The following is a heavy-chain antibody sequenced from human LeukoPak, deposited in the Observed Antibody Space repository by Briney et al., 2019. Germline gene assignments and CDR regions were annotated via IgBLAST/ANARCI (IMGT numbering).Heavy chain of an antibody. CDR2: MGTSGDSP. V-gene: IGHV3-23*01. Sequence: GGSLRLSCTASGFTFSSYAVTWVRQAPGKGLEWVSAMGTSGDSPKYADSVKGRFTMSRDSSKNTVDLQMNSLRPEDTAVYYCARDWSADYWGQGTLVTVSS. CDR1: GFTFSSYA. J-gene: IGHJ4*02. CDR3: ARDWSADY.